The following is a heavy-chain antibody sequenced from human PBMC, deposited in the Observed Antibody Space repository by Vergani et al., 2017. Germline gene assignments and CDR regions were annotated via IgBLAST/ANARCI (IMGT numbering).Heavy chain of an antibody. CDR2: IKQDGSEK. J-gene: IGHJ3*02. CDR1: GFTFSSYW. Sequence: VQLVESGGGVVQPGRSLRLSCAASGFTFSSYWMSWVRQAPGKGLEWVANIKQDGSEKYYVDSVKGRFTISRDNAKNSLYLQMNSLRAEDTAVYYCARLGMEVFTIFGVVKPTPDAFDIWGQGTMVTVSS. CDR3: ARLGMEVFTIFGVVKPTPDAFDI. V-gene: IGHV3-7*01. D-gene: IGHD3-3*01.